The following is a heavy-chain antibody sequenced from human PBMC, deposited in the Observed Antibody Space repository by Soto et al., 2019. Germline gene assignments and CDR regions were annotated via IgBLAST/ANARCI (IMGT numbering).Heavy chain of an antibody. D-gene: IGHD6-6*01. CDR2: ISAYNGNT. J-gene: IGHJ4*02. CDR1: GYTFTSYG. V-gene: IGHV1-18*01. Sequence: GASVKVSCKASGYTFTSYGISWVRQAPGQGLEWMGWISAYNGNTNYAQKLQGRVTMTTDTSTSTAYMELRSLRSDDTAVYYCARDDPNSRYSSSSAFDYWGQGTLVTVSS. CDR3: ARDDPNSRYSSSSAFDY.